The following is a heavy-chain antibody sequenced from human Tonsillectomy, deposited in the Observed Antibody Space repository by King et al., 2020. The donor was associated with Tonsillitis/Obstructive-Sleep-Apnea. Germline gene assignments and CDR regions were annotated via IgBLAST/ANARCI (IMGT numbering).Heavy chain of an antibody. V-gene: IGHV3-7*01. CDR3: ARAEVFPNYFYYMDV. CDR1: RFTFSTYW. Sequence: VQLVESGGGLVQPGGSLRLSCGASRFTFSTYWMSWVRQAPGKGLEWVVNIKQDGSEKYYLDSVKGRFTISRDNARNSLYLQMNSLRAEDTAVYYCARAEVFPNYFYYMDVWGKGTTVTVSS. CDR2: IKQDGSEK. J-gene: IGHJ6*03. D-gene: IGHD2/OR15-2a*01.